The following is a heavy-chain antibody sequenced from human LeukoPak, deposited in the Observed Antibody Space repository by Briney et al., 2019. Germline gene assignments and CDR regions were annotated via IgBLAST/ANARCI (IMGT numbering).Heavy chain of an antibody. J-gene: IGHJ4*02. CDR1: GFTVSSNY. CDR2: IYPNDNT. CDR3: ARDLSLYCSGGSCYSLNY. V-gene: IGHV3-66*01. D-gene: IGHD2-15*01. Sequence: GGSLRLSCAASGFTVSSNYMNWVRQAPGKGLEWVSMIYPNDNTFYTDSVKGRFTISRDNSKNTLDLQMSSLRAEDTAVYYCARDLSLYCSGGSCYSLNYWGQGTLVTVSS.